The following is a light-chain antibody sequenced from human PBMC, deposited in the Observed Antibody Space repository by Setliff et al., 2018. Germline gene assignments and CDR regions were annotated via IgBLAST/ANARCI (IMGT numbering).Light chain of an antibody. CDR2: DVS. V-gene: IGLV2-14*01. CDR3: SSYTSSSTPYV. CDR1: SSDVGGYNY. Sequence: LTQPASVSGSPGQSITISCTGTSSDVGGYNYVSWYQQHPGKAPILMIYDVSKRPSGVSNRFSGSKSGNTASLTISGLQAEDEADYYCSSYTSSSTPYVFGTGTKVTVL. J-gene: IGLJ1*01.